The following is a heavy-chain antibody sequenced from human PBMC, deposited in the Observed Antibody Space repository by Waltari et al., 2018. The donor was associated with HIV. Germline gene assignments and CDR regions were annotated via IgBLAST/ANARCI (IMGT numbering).Heavy chain of an antibody. V-gene: IGHV1-69*06. J-gene: IGHJ4*02. CDR3: ARDVIGFDL. CDR1: GGTFKNYA. Sequence: QVQLVQSGAEVKKPGSSVKVSCKASGGTFKNYAIHWVRQAPGQGLEWMGGTSPMFGTTNYAQTFQGRLTITADKSTTTAYMELTSLRSDDTAVYYCARDVIGFDLWGQGTLVTVSS. D-gene: IGHD3-16*02. CDR2: TSPMFGTT.